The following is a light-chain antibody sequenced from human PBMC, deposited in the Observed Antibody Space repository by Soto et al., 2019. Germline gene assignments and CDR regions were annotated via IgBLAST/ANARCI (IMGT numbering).Light chain of an antibody. V-gene: IGLV2-8*01. CDR2: EVN. J-gene: IGLJ1*01. Sequence: QSALTQPPSASGSPGQSVTISCTGTSSDVGGYNYVSWYQQHPGKAPKLMVYEVNKRPSGVPDRFSGSKSGNTASLTVSGLHAEDAADYYCTSYASGNSVFGAGTKLTVL. CDR1: SSDVGGYNY. CDR3: TSYASGNSV.